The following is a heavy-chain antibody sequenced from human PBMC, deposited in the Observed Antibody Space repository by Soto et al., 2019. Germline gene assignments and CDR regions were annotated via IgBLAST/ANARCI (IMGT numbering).Heavy chain of an antibody. V-gene: IGHV1-2*02. CDR1: GYTFTGYY. CDR2: INPNSGGT. J-gene: IGHJ6*02. D-gene: IGHD2-8*01. CDR3: ARDVPDIVLMVYATPGMDV. Sequence: ASVKVSCKASGYTFTGYYMHWVRQAPGQGLEWMGWINPNSGGTNYAQKFQGRVTMTRDTPISTAYMELSRLRSDDTAVYYCARDVPDIVLMVYATPGMDVWGQGTTVTVSS.